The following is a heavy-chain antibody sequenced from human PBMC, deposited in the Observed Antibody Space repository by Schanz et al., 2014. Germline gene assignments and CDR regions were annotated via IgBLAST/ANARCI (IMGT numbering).Heavy chain of an antibody. V-gene: IGHV1-8*01. CDR1: GYTFSNDD. Sequence: QVQLVQSGAEVKKPGSSMKVSCKASGYTFSNDDINWVRQAIGQGPEWMGWMQPDSGKTHYAEKFQGRVAMTRDVSISTAYMELSSLASEDTAVYYCARGQRRTIGRPFGPWGQGTLXTVSS. D-gene: IGHD6-25*01. CDR3: ARGQRRTIGRPFGP. J-gene: IGHJ5*02. CDR2: MQPDSGKT.